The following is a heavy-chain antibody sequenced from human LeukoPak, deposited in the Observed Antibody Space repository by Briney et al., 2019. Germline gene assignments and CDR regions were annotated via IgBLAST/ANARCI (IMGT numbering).Heavy chain of an antibody. CDR2: IIPIFGTA. J-gene: IGHJ3*02. Sequence: SVKVSCKASGGTFSSYAISWVRQAPGQGLEWMGGIIPIFGTANYAQKFQGRVTITADESTSTAYMELSSLRSEDTAVYYCAKDLKSTVSVSAFDIWGQGTMVTVSS. CDR1: GGTFSSYA. CDR3: AKDLKSTVSVSAFDI. D-gene: IGHD4-17*01. V-gene: IGHV1-69*01.